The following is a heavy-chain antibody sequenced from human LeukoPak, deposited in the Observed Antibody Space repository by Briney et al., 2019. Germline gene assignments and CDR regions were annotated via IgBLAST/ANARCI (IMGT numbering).Heavy chain of an antibody. CDR2: IYYSGST. CDR3: ARGSFDYYFDY. CDR1: GASISSYY. J-gene: IGHJ4*02. V-gene: IGHV4-59*01. D-gene: IGHD3-9*01. Sequence: SETLSLTCTVSGASISSYYWSWIRQPPGKGLEWIGYIYYSGSTNYNPSLKSRVTISVDTSKNQFSLKLSSVTAADTAVYYCARGSFDYYFDYWGQGTLVTVSS.